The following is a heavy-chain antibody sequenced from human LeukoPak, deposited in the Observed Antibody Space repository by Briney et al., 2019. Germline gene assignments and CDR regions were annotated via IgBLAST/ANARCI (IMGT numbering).Heavy chain of an antibody. Sequence: SETLSLTCTVSGGSISSGGYYWSWIRQPPGKGLEWIGYIYHSGSTYYNPSLKSRVTISVDRSKNQFSLKLSSVTAADTAVYYCARVGSYYDSSGCYWGQGTLVTVSS. D-gene: IGHD3-22*01. CDR1: GGSISSGGYY. V-gene: IGHV4-30-2*01. J-gene: IGHJ4*02. CDR2: IYHSGST. CDR3: ARVGSYYDSSGCY.